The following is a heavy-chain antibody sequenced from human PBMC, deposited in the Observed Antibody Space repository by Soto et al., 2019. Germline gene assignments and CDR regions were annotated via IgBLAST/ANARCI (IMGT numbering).Heavy chain of an antibody. J-gene: IGHJ4*02. CDR3: ARKGVAFDY. Sequence: GPLRLYCAASVFTFSSYSMNWVRQAPGKGLEWISYISTTSSSIYYADSVKGRFTISRDNAKNSLFLQMNSLRDEDTAVYYCARKGVAFDYWGQGALVTVSS. V-gene: IGHV3-48*02. D-gene: IGHD3-3*01. CDR1: VFTFSSYS. CDR2: ISTTSSSI.